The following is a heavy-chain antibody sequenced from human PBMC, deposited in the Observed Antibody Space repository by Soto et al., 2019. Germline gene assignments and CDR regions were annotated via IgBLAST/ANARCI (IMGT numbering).Heavy chain of an antibody. Sequence: GASVKVSCKASGYTFTSYDINWVRQATGQGLEWMGWMNPNSGNTGYAQKFQGRVTMTRNTSISTAYMELSSLRSEDTAVYYCPTRRMVRAHGNWFDPWGQGTLVTVSS. CDR2: MNPNSGNT. V-gene: IGHV1-8*01. CDR1: GYTFTSYD. D-gene: IGHD3-10*01. J-gene: IGHJ5*02. CDR3: PTRRMVRAHGNWFDP.